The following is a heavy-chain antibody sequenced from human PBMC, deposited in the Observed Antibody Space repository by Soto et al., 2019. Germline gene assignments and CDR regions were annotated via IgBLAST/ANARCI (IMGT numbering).Heavy chain of an antibody. CDR3: SVMTMVRGVISPFDY. D-gene: IGHD3-10*01. CDR1: GGSFSGYY. CDR2: INHSGST. J-gene: IGHJ4*02. V-gene: IGHV4-34*03. Sequence: SETLSLTCAVYGGSFSGYYWSWIRQPPGKGLEWIGEINHSGSTNYNPSLKSRVTISVDTSKNQFSLKLSSVTAADTAVYYCSVMTMVRGVISPFDYWGQGTLVT.